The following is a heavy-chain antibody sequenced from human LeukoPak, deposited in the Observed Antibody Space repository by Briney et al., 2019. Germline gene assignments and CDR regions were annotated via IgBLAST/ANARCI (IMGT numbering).Heavy chain of an antibody. CDR1: GFTFTSSA. J-gene: IGHJ5*02. D-gene: IGHD3-22*01. V-gene: IGHV1-58*01. Sequence: SVKVSCKASGFTFTSSAVQWVRQARGQRLEWIGWIVVGSGNTNYAQKFQERVTITRDMSTSTAYMELSSLRSEDTAVYYCAAESSSGFFDWFDPWGQGTLVTASS. CDR3: AAESSSGFFDWFDP. CDR2: IVVGSGNT.